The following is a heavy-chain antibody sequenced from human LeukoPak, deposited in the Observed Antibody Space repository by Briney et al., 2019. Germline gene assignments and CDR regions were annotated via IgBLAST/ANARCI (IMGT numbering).Heavy chain of an antibody. CDR2: TYYSGST. CDR3: ARVETYYDFWSGPYYGMDV. V-gene: IGHV4-59*01. D-gene: IGHD3-3*01. J-gene: IGHJ6*02. CDR1: GGSISSYY. Sequence: PSETLSLTCTVSGGSISSYYWSWIRQPPGKGLEWIGYTYYSGSTNYNPSLKSRVTISVDTSKNQFSLKLSSVTAADTAVYYCARVETYYDFWSGPYYGMDVWGQGTTVTVSS.